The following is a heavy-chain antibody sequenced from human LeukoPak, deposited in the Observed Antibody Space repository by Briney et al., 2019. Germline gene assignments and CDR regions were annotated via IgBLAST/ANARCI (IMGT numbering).Heavy chain of an antibody. CDR1: GYSFSSYW. CDR3: ATGYSSGWGAFDI. V-gene: IGHV5-51*01. Sequence: GESLKISCKGSGYSFSSYWIGWVRQMPGKGLEWMGIIYPGDSDTTYSPSFQGQVTISAATYISTAYLQWSSLKASDTAIYYCATGYSSGWGAFDIWGQGTMVSVSS. J-gene: IGHJ3*02. D-gene: IGHD6-19*01. CDR2: IYPGDSDT.